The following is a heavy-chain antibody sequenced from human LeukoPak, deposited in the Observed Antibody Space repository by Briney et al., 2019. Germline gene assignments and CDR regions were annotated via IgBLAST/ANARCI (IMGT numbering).Heavy chain of an antibody. D-gene: IGHD3-10*01. Sequence: SETLSLTGTVSGAPISSYYWSWIRQPPGKGLEWIGYIYYSGYTNYNPSLKSRVTISVDTSKNQFSLKLSSVTAADTAVYYCARTTMVRGTYYMDVWGKGNTVTISS. CDR3: ARTTMVRGTYYMDV. J-gene: IGHJ6*03. V-gene: IGHV4-59*01. CDR1: GAPISSYY. CDR2: IYYSGYT.